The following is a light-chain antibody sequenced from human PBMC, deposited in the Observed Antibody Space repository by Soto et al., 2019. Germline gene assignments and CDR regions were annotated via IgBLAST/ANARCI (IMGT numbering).Light chain of an antibody. CDR2: KAS. Sequence: DIQMTQSPSSLSASVGDRVTITCRASQSVSVWLAWYQQKPGKAPKTLIYKASNLESGVPSRFSGSGSGTEFTLTINSLQPDDFATYYCQQYSSDSPRTFGQGTKVE. J-gene: IGKJ1*01. CDR1: QSVSVW. CDR3: QQYSSDSPRT. V-gene: IGKV1-5*03.